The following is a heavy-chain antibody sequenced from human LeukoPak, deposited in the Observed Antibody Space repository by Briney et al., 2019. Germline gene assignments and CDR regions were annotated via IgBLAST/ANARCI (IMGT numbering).Heavy chain of an antibody. V-gene: IGHV3-23*01. CDR3: AKGSGSSTWQSHFDY. CDR2: ISVSGST. CDR1: GFTFSSYA. Sequence: GGSLRLSCAASGFTFSSYAISWVRQAPGKGLEWVSRISVSGSTYYADSVKGRFTISRDSSKNTLYLQMNSLRAEDTAVYYCAKGSGSSTWQSHFDYWGQGTLVTVSS. D-gene: IGHD6-13*01. J-gene: IGHJ4*02.